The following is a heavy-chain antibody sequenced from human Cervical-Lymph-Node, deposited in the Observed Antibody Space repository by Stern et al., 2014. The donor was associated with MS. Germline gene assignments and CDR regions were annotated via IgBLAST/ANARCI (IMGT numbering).Heavy chain of an antibody. J-gene: IGHJ3*02. CDR2: IIYKGST. Sequence: QLQGSVPGLVKPSEKLSLTCTASGGPINTFYWRWIPQPPGKDLAWICQIIYKGSTNYNPSLKSRVTIAVDTSKNQCSLKLSSVTVADAAVYYCGRRDYYDSSGYYDDAFDIGGQGTMVTVSS. D-gene: IGHD3-22*01. CDR3: GRRDYYDSSGYYDDAFDI. CDR1: GGPINTFY. V-gene: IGHV4-59*01.